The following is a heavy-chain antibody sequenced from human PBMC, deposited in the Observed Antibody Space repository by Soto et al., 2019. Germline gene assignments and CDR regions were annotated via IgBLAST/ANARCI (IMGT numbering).Heavy chain of an antibody. V-gene: IGHV1-8*01. D-gene: IGHD6-19*01. J-gene: IGHJ6*02. CDR3: ARTPKYSSGWTYYYYGMDV. CDR2: MNPNSGNT. Sequence: QVQLVQSGAEVKKPGASVKVSCKASGYTFTSYDINWVRQATGQGLEWMGWMNPNSGNTGYAQKLQGRVTMTRNTSISTAHMELSSLRSEDTAVYYCARTPKYSSGWTYYYYGMDVWGQGTTVTVSS. CDR1: GYTFTSYD.